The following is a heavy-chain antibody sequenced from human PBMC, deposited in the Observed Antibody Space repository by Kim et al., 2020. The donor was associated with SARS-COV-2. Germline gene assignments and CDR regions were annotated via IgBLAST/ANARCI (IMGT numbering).Heavy chain of an antibody. CDR1: GGTFSSYA. J-gene: IGHJ3*02. D-gene: IGHD3-22*01. V-gene: IGHV1-69*13. CDR3: AREVYYYDSKPLQDAFDI. Sequence: SVKVSCKASGGTFSSYAISWVRQAPGQGLEWMGGIIPIFGTANYAQKFQGRVTITADESTSTAYMQLSSLRSEDTAVYYCAREVYYYDSKPLQDAFDIWGQGTMVTVSS. CDR2: IIPIFGTA.